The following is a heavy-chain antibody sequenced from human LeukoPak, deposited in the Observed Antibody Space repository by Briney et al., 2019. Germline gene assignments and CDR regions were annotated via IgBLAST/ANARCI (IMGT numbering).Heavy chain of an antibody. D-gene: IGHD2-2*01. CDR3: AKDSYCSSTSCYYPNWFDP. V-gene: IGHV3-53*01. J-gene: IGHJ5*02. Sequence: GGSLRLSCAASGFTVSSKYMSWVRQAPGKGLEWVSVIYSGGSTYYADSVKGRFTISRDNSKNTLYLQMNSLRAEDTAVYYCAKDSYCSSTSCYYPNWFDPWGQGTLVTVSS. CDR1: GFTVSSKY. CDR2: IYSGGST.